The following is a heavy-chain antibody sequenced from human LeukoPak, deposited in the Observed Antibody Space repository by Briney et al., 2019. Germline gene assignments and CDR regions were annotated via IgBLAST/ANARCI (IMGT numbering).Heavy chain of an antibody. CDR2: IGLAGDI. CDR3: IRGGIQVSGIDAFDI. D-gene: IGHD5/OR15-5a*01. V-gene: IGHV3-13*01. CDR1: GFTFSSYD. Sequence: GGSLRLSCAASGFTFSSYDMHWVRQAPGRGLEWVSAIGLAGDIYYPDSVKGRFTISRENAKNSMHLQMNSLKGGDTAVYYCIRGGIQVSGIDAFDIWGQGTVVTVSS. J-gene: IGHJ3*02.